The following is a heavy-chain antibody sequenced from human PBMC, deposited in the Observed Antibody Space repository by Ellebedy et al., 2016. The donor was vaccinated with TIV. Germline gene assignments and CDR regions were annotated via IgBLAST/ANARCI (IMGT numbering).Heavy chain of an antibody. V-gene: IGHV4-59*08. D-gene: IGHD2-2*01. Sequence: SETLSLTXTVSGGSISSYYWTWIRQPPGKGLEWVGYIYYNGNTNYNPSLKSRVTISVDTSKNQFSLRLNSVTAADTAIYYCARLHCSSTDPRLNWFDPWGQGTLVTVSS. CDR1: GGSISSYY. J-gene: IGHJ5*02. CDR3: ARLHCSSTDPRLNWFDP. CDR2: IYYNGNT.